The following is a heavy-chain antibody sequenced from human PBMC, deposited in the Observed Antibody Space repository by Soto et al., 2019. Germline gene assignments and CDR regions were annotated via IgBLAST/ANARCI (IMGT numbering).Heavy chain of an antibody. CDR1: GVSISSYY. CDR3: VREAYIGYGNAIDH. V-gene: IGHV4-59*01. D-gene: IGHD5-12*01. J-gene: IGHJ4*02. Sequence: SETLSITCAVSGVSISSYYCSWIRQPPGKGLEXIGXXYXXGXTXXXPXXXSRVTISVDTSKNQFSLRLTSVTAADTAVYYCVREAYIGYGNAIDHWGQGTLVTVSS. CDR2: XYXXGXT.